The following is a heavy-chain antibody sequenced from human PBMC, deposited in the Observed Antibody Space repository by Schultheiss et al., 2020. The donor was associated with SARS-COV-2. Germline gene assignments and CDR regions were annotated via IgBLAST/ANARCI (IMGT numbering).Heavy chain of an antibody. V-gene: IGHV3-11*04. CDR1: GFTFSDYY. J-gene: IGHJ4*02. D-gene: IGHD3-22*01. Sequence: GGSLRLSCAASGFTFSDYYMSWIRQAPGKGLEWVSYISSSGSTIYYADSVKGRFTISRDNAKNSLYLQMNSLRAEDTAVYYCARDPYYDSSGYYLTFDYWGQGTLVTVSS. CDR3: ARDPYYDSSGYYLTFDY. CDR2: ISSSGSTI.